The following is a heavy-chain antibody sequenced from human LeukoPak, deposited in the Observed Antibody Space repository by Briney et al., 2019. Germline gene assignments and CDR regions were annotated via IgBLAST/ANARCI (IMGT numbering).Heavy chain of an antibody. J-gene: IGHJ4*02. D-gene: IGHD3-9*01. CDR2: VSYDGSIK. CDR3: ARDVAPFYDLLTGYYNALHY. Sequence: GGSLRLSCAASGFTFSHYAMHWVRQAPGKGLEWVAIVSYDGSIKYYPDSVKGRFTISRDNSKNTLYLQMNSLRAEDAAVYYCARDVAPFYDLLTGYYNALHYWGQGTLVTASS. CDR1: GFTFSHYA. V-gene: IGHV3-30*04.